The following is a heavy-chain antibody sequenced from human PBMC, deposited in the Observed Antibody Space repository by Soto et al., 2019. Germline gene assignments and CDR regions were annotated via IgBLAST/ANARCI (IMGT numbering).Heavy chain of an antibody. CDR1: GFSLSTTGVG. CDR3: ARSLWFGELH. V-gene: IGHV2-5*02. CDR2: SYWDTDK. Sequence: QITLKESGPTLVKPTQTLTLTCSFSGFSLSTTGVGVGWIRQSPGKALEWLAISYWDTDKRYSPSLKSRVTITKDTSKHQVVLTVTNMDPVDTGTYYCARSLWFGELHWGQGALVTVSS. J-gene: IGHJ4*02. D-gene: IGHD3-10*01.